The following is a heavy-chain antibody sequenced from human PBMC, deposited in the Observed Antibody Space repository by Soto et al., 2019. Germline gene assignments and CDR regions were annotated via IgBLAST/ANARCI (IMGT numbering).Heavy chain of an antibody. Sequence: GASVKVSCKASGYTFTSYYMHWVRQAPGQGLEWMGIINPSGGSTSYAQKFQGRVTMTRATSTSTVYMELSSLRSEDTAVYYCARGLTIFGVVISNYYYYYLAVWGKGTTVTVSS. CDR2: INPSGGST. D-gene: IGHD3-3*01. CDR3: ARGLTIFGVVISNYYYYYLAV. V-gene: IGHV1-46*03. J-gene: IGHJ6*03. CDR1: GYTFTSYY.